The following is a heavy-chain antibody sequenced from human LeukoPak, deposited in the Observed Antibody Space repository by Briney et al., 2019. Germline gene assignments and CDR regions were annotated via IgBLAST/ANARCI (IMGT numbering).Heavy chain of an antibody. CDR2: ISTTSTYI. V-gene: IGHV3-21*01. J-gene: IGHJ4*02. CDR1: GFTFSSFS. CDR3: AREMGYMVRGVLPSDY. D-gene: IGHD3-10*01. Sequence: GGSLRLSCAASGFTFSSFSMNWVRQAPGKGLEWVSSISTTSTYIYYADSLRGRFTISRDNAKNSLYLQMSSLRAEDTAVYYCAREMGYMVRGVLPSDYWGQGTLLTVSS.